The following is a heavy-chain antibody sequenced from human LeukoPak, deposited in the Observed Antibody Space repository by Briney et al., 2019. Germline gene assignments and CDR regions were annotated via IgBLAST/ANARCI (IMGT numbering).Heavy chain of an antibody. CDR2: IYPGDSDT. CDR3: ARQILYSSSWYYWFDP. CDR1: GYSFTSYW. V-gene: IGHV5-51*01. Sequence: GESLKISCKGSGYSFTSYWIGWVRQMPGKGLEWMGSIYPGDSDTRYSPSFQGQVTISADKSISTAYLQWSSLKASDTAMYYCARQILYSSSWYYWFDPWGQGTLVTVSS. J-gene: IGHJ5*02. D-gene: IGHD6-13*01.